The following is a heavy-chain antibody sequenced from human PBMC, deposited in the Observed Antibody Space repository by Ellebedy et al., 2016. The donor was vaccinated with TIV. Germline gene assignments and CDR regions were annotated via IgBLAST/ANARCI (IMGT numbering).Heavy chain of an antibody. CDR2: INHSGTT. V-gene: IGHV4-34*01. CDR1: VGSFSGYY. D-gene: IGHD2-15*01. Sequence: SETLSLXCAVYVGSFSGYYWSWIRQSPGKGLEWIGEINHSGTTSYNPSLKSRVTISVDTSKNQFSLKLSAVTAADTAVYYCARGTGYCSGGSCYGGFDPWGRGTLVTVSS. CDR3: ARGTGYCSGGSCYGGFDP. J-gene: IGHJ5*02.